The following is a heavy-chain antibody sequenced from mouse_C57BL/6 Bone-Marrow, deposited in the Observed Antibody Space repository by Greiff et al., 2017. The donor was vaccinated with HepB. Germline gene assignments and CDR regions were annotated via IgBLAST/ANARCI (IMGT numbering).Heavy chain of an antibody. CDR3: ARGDCDYDGAY. D-gene: IGHD2-4*01. CDR1: GYAFSSYW. Sequence: VHLVESGAELVKPGASVKISCKASGYAFSSYWMNWVKQRPGKGLEWIGQIYPGDGDTNYNGKFKGKATLTADKSSSTAYMQLSSLTSEDSAVYFCARGDCDYDGAYWGQGTLVTVSA. J-gene: IGHJ3*01. CDR2: IYPGDGDT. V-gene: IGHV1-80*01.